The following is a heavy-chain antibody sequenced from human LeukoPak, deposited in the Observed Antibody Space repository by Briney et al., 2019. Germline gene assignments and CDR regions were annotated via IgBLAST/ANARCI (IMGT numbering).Heavy chain of an antibody. CDR3: AKDIISSWYYYYGMDV. D-gene: IGHD6-13*01. V-gene: IGHV3-33*06. CDR1: GFTFSSYG. Sequence: GGSLRLSCAASGFTFSSYGMHWVRQAPGKGLEWVAVIWYDGSNKYYADSVKGRFTISRDHSKNTLYLQMNSLRAEDTAVYYCAKDIISSWYYYYGMDVWGQGTTVTVSS. CDR2: IWYDGSNK. J-gene: IGHJ6*02.